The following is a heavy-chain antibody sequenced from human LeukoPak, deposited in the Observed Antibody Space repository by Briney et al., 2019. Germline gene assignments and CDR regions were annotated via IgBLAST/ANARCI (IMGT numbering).Heavy chain of an antibody. CDR1: GYTFTSYD. V-gene: IGHV1-8*01. D-gene: IGHD6-13*01. Sequence: ASVKVSCKASGYTFTSYDINWVRQATGQGLEWKGWMNPNSGNTGYAQKFQGRVTMTRNTSISTAYMELSSLRSEDTAVYYCARGVRDSSSWYDYYYYYGMDVWGQGTTVTVSS. CDR3: ARGVRDSSSWYDYYYYYGMDV. J-gene: IGHJ6*02. CDR2: MNPNSGNT.